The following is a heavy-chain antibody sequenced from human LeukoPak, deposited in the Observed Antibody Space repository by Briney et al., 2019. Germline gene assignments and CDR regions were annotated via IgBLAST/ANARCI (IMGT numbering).Heavy chain of an antibody. Sequence: ASVKVSCKASGYTFTGYYIHWVRQVPGQGLEWMGWISPNSGGTNSAQKFQGRVTMTRDTSISTAYMELNRLKSDDTAVYYCARERRGERSSFAHWGQGTLVTVSS. J-gene: IGHJ4*02. CDR1: GYTFTGYY. V-gene: IGHV1-2*02. CDR3: ARERRGERSSFAH. CDR2: ISPNSGGT. D-gene: IGHD6-6*01.